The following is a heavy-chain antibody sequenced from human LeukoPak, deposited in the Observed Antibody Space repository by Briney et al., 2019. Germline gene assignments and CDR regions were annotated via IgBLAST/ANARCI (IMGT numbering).Heavy chain of an antibody. D-gene: IGHD2-21*01. Sequence: NPGGSLRLSCAASGFTFSRYAMNWVRQAPGKGLEGVSYINTDSSDIHYADSVKGRFTISRDNARNTLYLQLSSLRAEDSAVYYCARDSFHPGLIDSWGQGTLVTVSS. CDR2: INTDSSDI. J-gene: IGHJ4*02. CDR3: ARDSFHPGLIDS. V-gene: IGHV3-21*05. CDR1: GFTFSRYA.